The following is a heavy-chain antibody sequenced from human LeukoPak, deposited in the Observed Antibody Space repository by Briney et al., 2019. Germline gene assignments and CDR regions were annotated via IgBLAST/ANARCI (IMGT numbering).Heavy chain of an antibody. CDR1: RFTFSSYW. V-gene: IGHV3-7*01. Sequence: GGSLRLSCAASRFTFSSYWMSWVRQAPGKGLEWVANIKHDGSGKYYVDSVKGRFTISRDNAKNSLYLQMNSLRAEDTAVYYCARDPEDYYDSSAYYDSFDIWGQGTMVTVSS. J-gene: IGHJ3*02. CDR2: IKHDGSGK. D-gene: IGHD3-22*01. CDR3: ARDPEDYYDSSAYYDSFDI.